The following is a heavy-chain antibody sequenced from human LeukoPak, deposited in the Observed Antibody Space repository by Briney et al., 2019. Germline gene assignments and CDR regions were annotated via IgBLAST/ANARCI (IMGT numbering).Heavy chain of an antibody. CDR2: ISGSGGST. CDR3: AKEVSDDYGDY. V-gene: IGHV3-23*01. Sequence: GXGLEWVSAISGSGGSTYYADSVKGRFTISRDNSKNTLYLQMNSLRAEDTAVYYCAKEVSDDYGDYWGQGTLVTVSS. J-gene: IGHJ4*02.